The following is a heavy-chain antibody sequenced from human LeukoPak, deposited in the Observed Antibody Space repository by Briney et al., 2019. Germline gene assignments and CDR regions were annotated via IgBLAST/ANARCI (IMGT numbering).Heavy chain of an antibody. Sequence: GGSLRLSYAASGFAFSSYAMHWVRQGPGKGLEWVVLVSYDGGSKYYADSVKGRITISRDNSKNTLHLQMNSLRTEDTAVYYCARVKGGIAAAGNYFDYWGQGTLVTVSS. CDR3: ARVKGGIAAAGNYFDY. J-gene: IGHJ4*02. CDR1: GFAFSSYA. V-gene: IGHV3-30-3*01. CDR2: VSYDGGSK. D-gene: IGHD6-13*01.